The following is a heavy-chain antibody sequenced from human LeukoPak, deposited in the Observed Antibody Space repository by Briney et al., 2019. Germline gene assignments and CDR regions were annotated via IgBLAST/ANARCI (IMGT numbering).Heavy chain of an antibody. D-gene: IGHD1-26*01. CDR1: GGSISSYY. V-gene: IGHV4-59*08. CDR3: ARHQWDPYNWYDP. Sequence: SETLSLTCTVSGGSISSYYWSWIRQPPGKGLEWIGYIYYSGSTNYNPSLKSRVTISVDTSKNQFSLKLSSVTAADTAVYYCARHQWDPYNWYDPWGQGTLVTVSS. J-gene: IGHJ5*02. CDR2: IYYSGST.